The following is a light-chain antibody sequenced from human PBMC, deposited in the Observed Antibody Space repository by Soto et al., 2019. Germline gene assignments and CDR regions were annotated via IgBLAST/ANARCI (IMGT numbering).Light chain of an antibody. CDR1: SSDVGSYNF. CDR2: EVS. Sequence: QSVLTQPASVSGFPGQSIIISCTGTSSDVGSYNFVSWYQQHPGKAPKLMIYEVSKRPSGVSNRFSGSKSGNTASLTISGLQPEDEADYYCCSYAGNSGVFGGGTKLTVL. CDR3: CSYAGNSGV. V-gene: IGLV2-23*02. J-gene: IGLJ3*02.